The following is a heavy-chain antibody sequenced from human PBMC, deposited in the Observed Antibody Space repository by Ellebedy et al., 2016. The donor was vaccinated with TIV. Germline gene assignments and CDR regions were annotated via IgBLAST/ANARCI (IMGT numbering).Heavy chain of an antibody. CDR3: ARDLGIFGRGWFDP. D-gene: IGHD3-3*01. V-gene: IGHV4-59*12. Sequence: MPSETLSLTCTVSGGSISSYYWSRIRQPPGKGLEWIGYIYYSGSTNYNPSLKSRVTISVDTSKNQFSLKLSSVTAADTAVYYCARDLGIFGRGWFDPWGQGTLVTVSS. CDR1: GGSISSYY. CDR2: IYYSGST. J-gene: IGHJ5*02.